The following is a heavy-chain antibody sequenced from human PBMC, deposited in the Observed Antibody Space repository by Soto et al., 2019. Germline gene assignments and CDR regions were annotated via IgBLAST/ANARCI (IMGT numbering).Heavy chain of an antibody. CDR3: ARSTYYYDFSGYYLYYFDL. Sequence: SDPTVVKPPQTLIVPCTFSGFSLGTRRMSVSWFRQPPGKALEWLALIDWDDDIYYATSLKTRLTISKDTSENQVVLTMTNVDPVDTATYYCARSTYYYDFSGYYLYYFDLRGQGTLVTFSS. J-gene: IGHJ4*02. CDR1: GFSLGTRRMS. D-gene: IGHD3-22*01. V-gene: IGHV2-70*13. CDR2: IDWDDDI.